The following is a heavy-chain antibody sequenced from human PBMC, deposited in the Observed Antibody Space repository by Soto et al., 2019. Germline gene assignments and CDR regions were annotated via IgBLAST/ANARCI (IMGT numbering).Heavy chain of an antibody. J-gene: IGHJ4*02. CDR2: INSDGSST. V-gene: IGHV3-74*01. CDR3: ARDFEY. Sequence: EVQLVESGGGLVQPGGSLRLSCEASGFTFSTFWMHWVRQAPGKGLVWVSRINSDGSSTNYADSLKGRVTISTDNAKNTLYLQLNSLRPEDTAVYYCARDFEYWGQGTLVTVSS. CDR1: GFTFSTFW.